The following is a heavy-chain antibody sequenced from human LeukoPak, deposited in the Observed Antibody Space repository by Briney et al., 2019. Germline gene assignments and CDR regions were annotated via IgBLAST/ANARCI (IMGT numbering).Heavy chain of an antibody. D-gene: IGHD3-22*01. CDR1: GGSVSSYY. CDR2: LHYSGTA. J-gene: IGHJ4*02. V-gene: IGHV4-59*08. Sequence: SETLSLTCTVSGGSVSSYYWSWLRQSPEKGLEWIGFLHYSGTANYNPSLKSRVTISVDTSKNQFSLKLSSVTAADTAVYYCATHDLRVGGPYYFDYWGQGALVTVSS. CDR3: ATHDLRVGGPYYFDY.